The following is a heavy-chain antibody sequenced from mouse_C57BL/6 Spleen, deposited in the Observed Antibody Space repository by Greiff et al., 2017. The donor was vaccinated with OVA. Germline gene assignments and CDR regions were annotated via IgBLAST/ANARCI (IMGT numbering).Heavy chain of an antibody. V-gene: IGHV3-6*01. Sequence: EVQVVESGPGLVKPSQSLSLTCSVTGYSITSGYYWNWIRQFPGNKLEWMGYISYDGSNNYIPSLKNRISITRDTSKNQFFLKLNSVTTEDTATYYCARVNEDYAMDYWGQGTSVTVSS. J-gene: IGHJ4*01. CDR2: ISYDGSN. CDR1: GYSITSGYY. CDR3: ARVNEDYAMDY.